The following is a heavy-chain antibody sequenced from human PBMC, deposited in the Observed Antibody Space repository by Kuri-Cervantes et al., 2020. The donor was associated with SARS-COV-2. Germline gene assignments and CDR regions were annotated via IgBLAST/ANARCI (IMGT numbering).Heavy chain of an antibody. D-gene: IGHD3-3*01. J-gene: IGHJ4*02. CDR1: GFTVSSNE. CDR3: AKGGTRRLETYYDFWSGYYTFDY. Sequence: ETLSLTCAASGFTVSSNEMSWVRQAPGKGLEWVSSISGGSTYYADSRKGRFTISRDNSKNTLYLQMNSLRAEDTAVYYCAKGGTRRLETYYDFWSGYYTFDYWGQGTLVTVSS. V-gene: IGHV3-38-3*01. CDR2: ISGGST.